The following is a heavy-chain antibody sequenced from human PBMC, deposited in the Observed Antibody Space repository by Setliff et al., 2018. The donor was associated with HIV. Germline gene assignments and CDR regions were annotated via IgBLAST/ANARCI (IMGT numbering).Heavy chain of an antibody. D-gene: IGHD6-19*01. V-gene: IGHV1-18*01. CDR1: GYPFSSYG. J-gene: IGHJ3*01. CDR3: ARVPYRSAWFSGGHDAFDV. Sequence: ASVKVSCMASGYPFSSYGISWVRPAPGQGLEWMGWISGYNGNTKYVQKLQGRVTMTTDTSTRTVYMELRSLRHDDTAEYFCARVPYRSAWFSGGHDAFDVWGQGTMVTVSS. CDR2: ISGYNGNT.